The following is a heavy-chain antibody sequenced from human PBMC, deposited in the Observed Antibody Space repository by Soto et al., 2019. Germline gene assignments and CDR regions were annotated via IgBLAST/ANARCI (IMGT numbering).Heavy chain of an antibody. CDR1: GGSISSSSYY. Sequence: QLQLQESGPGLVKPSETLSLTCTVSGGSISSSSYYWGWIRQHPVQRLEWIGSIYYSGSTYYNPSLQCRVSISVDTSKHQFALKLSSVTAAGTAVYYCARHIDPQQLVRVYDYYGMDVWGQGTTVTVSS. CDR3: ARHIDPQQLVRVYDYYGMDV. CDR2: IYYSGST. D-gene: IGHD6-13*01. V-gene: IGHV4-39*01. J-gene: IGHJ6*02.